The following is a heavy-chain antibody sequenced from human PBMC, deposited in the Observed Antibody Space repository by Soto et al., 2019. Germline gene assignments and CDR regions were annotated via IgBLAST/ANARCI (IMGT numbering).Heavy chain of an antibody. CDR1: VVSISTYY. D-gene: IGHD6-19*01. Sequence: SETLSLTCTVTVVSISTYYWSWIRQPPGRRLEWLGYLYFNGNTDXXPSLKSRVXISVDTSKNQFXLNLSXFTTADTAVYYCVRAGGGWSFDSWRQGTLVTVSS. V-gene: IGHV4-59*01. J-gene: IGHJ4*02. CDR2: LYFNGNT. CDR3: VRAGGGWSFDS.